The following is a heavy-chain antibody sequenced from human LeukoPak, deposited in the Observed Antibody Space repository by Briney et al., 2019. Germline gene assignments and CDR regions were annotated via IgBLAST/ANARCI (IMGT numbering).Heavy chain of an antibody. D-gene: IGHD2-2*01. CDR1: GLTFSSYA. CDR3: AKDLCSSTSCYAGGFDY. V-gene: IGHV3-23*01. CDR2: ISGSGGST. J-gene: IGHJ4*02. Sequence: GGSLRLSCAASGLTFSSYAMSWVRQAPGKGLEWVSAISGSGGSTYYADSVKGRLTISRDNSKNTLYLQMNSLRAEDTAVYYCAKDLCSSTSCYAGGFDYWGQGTLVTVSS.